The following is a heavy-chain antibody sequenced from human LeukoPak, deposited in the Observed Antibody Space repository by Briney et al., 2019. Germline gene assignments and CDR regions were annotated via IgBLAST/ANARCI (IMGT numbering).Heavy chain of an antibody. J-gene: IGHJ4*02. CDR2: INPNSGGT. CDR1: GYTFTGYY. D-gene: IGHD4-11*01. Sequence: ASVKVSCKVSGYTFTGYYMHWVRQAPGQGLEWMGWINPNSGGTNYAQKFQGRVTMTRDTSISTAYMELSRLRSDDTAVYYCAREGGVLQSGIDYWGQGTLVTVSS. V-gene: IGHV1-2*02. CDR3: AREGGVLQSGIDY.